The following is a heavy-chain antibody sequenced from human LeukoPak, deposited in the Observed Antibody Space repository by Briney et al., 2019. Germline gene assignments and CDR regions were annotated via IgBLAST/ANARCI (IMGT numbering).Heavy chain of an antibody. D-gene: IGHD1/OR15-1a*01. J-gene: IGHJ4*02. CDR2: ISYDGINQ. CDR3: TLTTFGVVYYFDY. Sequence: SLRLSCATSGFTFSSYAMHWVRQARGKGLEWVAIISYDGINQCYADSVKGRFIISRDNSKNTLYLQLNSLRLEDTAVYYCTLTTFGVVYYFDYWGQGALVTVSS. V-gene: IGHV3-30*04. CDR1: GFTFSSYA.